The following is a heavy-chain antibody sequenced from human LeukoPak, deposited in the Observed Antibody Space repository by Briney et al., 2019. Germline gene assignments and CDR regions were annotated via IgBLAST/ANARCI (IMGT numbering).Heavy chain of an antibody. CDR1: GYTFTSYD. CDR2: MNPNSGNT. J-gene: IGHJ6*03. Sequence: ASVKVSCKASGYTFTSYDINWVRQATGQGLEWMGWMNPNSGNTGYAQKFQGRVTMTRNTSIGTAYMELSSLRSEDTAVYYCAREGVVVVAATSAYYYYMDVWGKGTTVTVSS. CDR3: AREGVVVVAATSAYYYYMDV. D-gene: IGHD2-15*01. V-gene: IGHV1-8*01.